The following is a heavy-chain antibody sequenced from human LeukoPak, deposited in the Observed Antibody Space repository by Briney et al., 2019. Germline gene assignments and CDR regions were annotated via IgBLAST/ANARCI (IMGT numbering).Heavy chain of an antibody. Sequence: SETLSLTCTVSGYSISSGYYWGWIRQPPGKGLEWIGSIYYSGSTYFNPSLKSRVTISVDTSKNQFSLKLSSVTAADTAVYYCASSTYSSSSWSYEYAFDIWGQGTMVTVSS. CDR3: ASSTYSSSSWSYEYAFDI. V-gene: IGHV4-38-2*02. CDR1: GYSISSGYY. D-gene: IGHD6-6*01. CDR2: IYYSGST. J-gene: IGHJ3*02.